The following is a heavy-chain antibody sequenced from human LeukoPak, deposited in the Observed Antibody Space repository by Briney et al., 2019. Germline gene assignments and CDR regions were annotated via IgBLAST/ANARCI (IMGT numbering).Heavy chain of an antibody. D-gene: IGHD3-10*02. CDR3: ARGVNYFVLEY. Sequence: GGSLRLSCAASGFTFSTYAMSWVRQAPGKGLQWVSGISDGGGSTYYADSVKGRFTISRDNSKNTLYLQMNSLRAEDTAVYYCARGVNYFVLEYWGQGTLVTISS. V-gene: IGHV3-23*01. CDR2: ISDGGGST. CDR1: GFTFSTYA. J-gene: IGHJ4*02.